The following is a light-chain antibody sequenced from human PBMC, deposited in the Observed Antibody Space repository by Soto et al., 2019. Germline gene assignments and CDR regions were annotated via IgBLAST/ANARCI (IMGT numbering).Light chain of an antibody. CDR2: LNRDGSH. Sequence: QLVLTQSPSASASLGASVKLTCTLSSGHSNYAIAWHQQQPEKGPRYLMKLNRDGSHSKGDGIPNRFSGSGSGAERYLTISSLKSEDEADYYCQTWGTGIVIFGGGTKLTVL. J-gene: IGLJ2*01. CDR3: QTWGTGIVI. V-gene: IGLV4-69*01. CDR1: SGHSNYA.